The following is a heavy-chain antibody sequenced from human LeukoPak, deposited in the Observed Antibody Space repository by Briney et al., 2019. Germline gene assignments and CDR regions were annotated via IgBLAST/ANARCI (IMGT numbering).Heavy chain of an antibody. J-gene: IGHJ3*01. V-gene: IGHV4-39*01. CDR3: AGLRIAVALV. CDR1: GVSISSYY. D-gene: IGHD6-19*01. CDR2: IYYSGST. Sequence: SSETLSLTCTVSGVSISSYYWGWIRQPPGKGLEWIGSIYYSGSTYYNPSLKSRVTISVDTSKNQFSLKLSSVTAADTAVYYCAGLRIAVALVWGQGTMVTVSS.